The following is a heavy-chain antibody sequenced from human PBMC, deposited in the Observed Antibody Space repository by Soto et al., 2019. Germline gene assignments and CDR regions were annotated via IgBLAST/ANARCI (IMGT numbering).Heavy chain of an antibody. J-gene: IGHJ6*02. CDR2: INPNSGGT. D-gene: IGHD3-3*01. CDR1: GYTFTGYY. V-gene: IGHV1-2*04. CDR3: ARGERITIYGVLQGYYYYGMAV. Sequence: ASVKVSCKASGYTFTGYYMHWVRQAPGQGLEWMGWINPNSGGTNYAQKFQGWVTMTRDTSISTAYMELSRLRSDDTAVYYCARGERITIYGVLQGYYYYGMAVWGQGTTVTVSS.